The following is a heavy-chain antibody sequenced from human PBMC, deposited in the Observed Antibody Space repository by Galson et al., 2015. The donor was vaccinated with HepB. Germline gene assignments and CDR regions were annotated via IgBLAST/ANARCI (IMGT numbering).Heavy chain of an antibody. V-gene: IGHV1-2*02. D-gene: IGHD2-2*01. CDR3: ARDRGEGYCSSTSCYTGDFQH. J-gene: IGHJ1*01. Sequence: SVKVSCKASGYTFTGYYMHWVRQAPGQGLEWMGWINPNSGGTNYAQKFQGRVTMTRDTSISTAYMELSRLRSDDTAVYYCARDRGEGYCSSTSCYTGDFQHWGQGTLVTVSS. CDR2: INPNSGGT. CDR1: GYTFTGYY.